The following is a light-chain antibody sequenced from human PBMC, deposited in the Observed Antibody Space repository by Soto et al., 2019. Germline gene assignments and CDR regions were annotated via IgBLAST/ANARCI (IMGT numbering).Light chain of an antibody. CDR1: QSVSNN. Sequence: EIVMTQSPATLSLSPGERATLPCRASQSVSNNYLAWYQQKPGQAPRLLIYGASTRATGTPARFSGSGSGTDFNLTISSLQSEDFAVYYCQQYNNWPPITFGQGTRLEIK. CDR3: QQYNNWPPIT. V-gene: IGKV3D-15*01. CDR2: GAS. J-gene: IGKJ5*01.